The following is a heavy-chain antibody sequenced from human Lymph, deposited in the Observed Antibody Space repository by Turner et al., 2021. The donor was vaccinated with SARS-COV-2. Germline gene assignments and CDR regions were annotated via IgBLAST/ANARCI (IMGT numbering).Heavy chain of an antibody. Sequence: EVQLVESGGGLVQPGGSLRLSCAASGFTFSYHWMSWVRQAPGKGLEWVANIKQDGSEKYYVDSVKGRFTISRDNAKNSLFLQMNSLRAEDTAVYYCARMGSSSWYFDYWGQGTLVTVSS. CDR1: GFTFSYHW. V-gene: IGHV3-7*01. D-gene: IGHD1-26*01. J-gene: IGHJ4*02. CDR2: IKQDGSEK. CDR3: ARMGSSSWYFDY.